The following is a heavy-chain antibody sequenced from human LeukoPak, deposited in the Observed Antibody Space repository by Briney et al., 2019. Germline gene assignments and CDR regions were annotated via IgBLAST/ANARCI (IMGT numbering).Heavy chain of an antibody. V-gene: IGHV3-30-3*01. CDR1: GFTFSSYA. CDR2: ISYDGSSK. D-gene: IGHD6-6*01. J-gene: IGHJ5*02. Sequence: PGGSLRLSCAASGFTFSSYAMHWVRQAPGKGLEWVAVISYDGSSKYYADSVKGRFIISRDNSKNTLYLQMNSLRAEDTAVYYCARDPEYSRSSGWFDPWGQGTLVTVSS. CDR3: ARDPEYSRSSGWFDP.